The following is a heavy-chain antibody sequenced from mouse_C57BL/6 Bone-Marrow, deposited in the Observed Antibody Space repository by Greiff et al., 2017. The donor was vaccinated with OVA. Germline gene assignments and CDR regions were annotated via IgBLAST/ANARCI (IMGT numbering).Heavy chain of an antibody. CDR3: ARGNSSGRFAY. CDR2: IHPNSGST. Sequence: QVQLQQPGAELVKPGASVKLSCKASGYTFTSYWMHWVKQRPGQGLEWIGTIHPNSGSTNYNEKFKSKATLTVDKTSSTANMQLSSLTSKCSAVYYCARGNSSGRFAYWGQGTLVTVSA. D-gene: IGHD3-2*02. CDR1: GYTFTSYW. J-gene: IGHJ3*01. V-gene: IGHV1-64*01.